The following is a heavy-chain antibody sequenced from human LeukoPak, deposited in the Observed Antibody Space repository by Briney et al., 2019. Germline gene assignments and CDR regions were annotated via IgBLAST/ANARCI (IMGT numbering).Heavy chain of an antibody. CDR2: IYTSGST. D-gene: IGHD3-10*01. V-gene: IGHV4-4*07. CDR1: GGSISSYY. J-gene: IGHJ4*02. Sequence: SETLSLTCTVSGGSISSYYWSWIRQPAGKGLEWIGRIYTSGSTNYNPSLKSRVTMSVDTSKNQFSLKLSSVTAADTAVYYCARVRLLWFGETTYFDYWGQGTLVTVSS. CDR3: ARVRLLWFGETTYFDY.